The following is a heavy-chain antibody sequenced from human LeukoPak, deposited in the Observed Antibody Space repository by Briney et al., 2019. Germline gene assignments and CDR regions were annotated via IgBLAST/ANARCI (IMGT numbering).Heavy chain of an antibody. J-gene: IGHJ4*02. CDR1: GYTFTSYY. D-gene: IGHD6-19*01. Sequence: VASVKVSCKASGYTFTSYYMHLVRQAPGQGLEWMGIINPSGGSTSYAQKFQGRVTMTRDTSTSTVYMELSSLRSEDTAVYYCATSNEEWLVTFDYWGQGTLVTVSS. CDR3: ATSNEEWLVTFDY. V-gene: IGHV1-46*01. CDR2: INPSGGST.